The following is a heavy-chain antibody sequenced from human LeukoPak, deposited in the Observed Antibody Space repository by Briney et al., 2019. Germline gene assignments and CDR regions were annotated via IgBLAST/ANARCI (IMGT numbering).Heavy chain of an antibody. V-gene: IGHV1-8*01. CDR3: ARINKLSDAFDI. Sequence: SVKVSCKASGYTFTSYDINWVRQATGQGLAWMGWMNRNSGNTGYAQKFQGRVTMTRNTSISTAYMELSSLRSEDTAVYYCARINKLSDAFDIWGQGTMVTVSS. J-gene: IGHJ3*02. CDR1: GYTFTSYD. CDR2: MNRNSGNT. D-gene: IGHD1/OR15-1a*01.